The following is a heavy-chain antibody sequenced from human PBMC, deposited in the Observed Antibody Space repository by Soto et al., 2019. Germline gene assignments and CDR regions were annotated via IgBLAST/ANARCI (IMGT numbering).Heavy chain of an antibody. Sequence: SETLSLTCTVSGGSISSSSYYWGWIRQPPGKGLEWIGSIYYSGSTYYNPSLKSRVTISVDTSKNQFSLKLSSVTAADTAVYYCAREGNYYDSSGPFDYWGQGTLVTVSS. CDR3: AREGNYYDSSGPFDY. D-gene: IGHD3-22*01. CDR1: GGSISSSSYY. V-gene: IGHV4-39*02. CDR2: IYYSGST. J-gene: IGHJ4*02.